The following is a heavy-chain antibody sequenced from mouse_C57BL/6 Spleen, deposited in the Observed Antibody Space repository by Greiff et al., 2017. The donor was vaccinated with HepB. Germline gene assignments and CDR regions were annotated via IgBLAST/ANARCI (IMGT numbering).Heavy chain of an antibody. Sequence: QVQLQQSGAELVRPGSSVKLSCKASGYTFTSYWMHWVKQRPIQGLEWIGNIDPSDSETHYNQKFKDKATLTVDKSSSTAYMQLSSLTSEDSAVYYCARGIYKGFAYWGQGTLVTVSA. CDR1: GYTFTSYW. CDR3: ARGIYKGFAY. D-gene: IGHD1-3*01. J-gene: IGHJ3*01. CDR2: IDPSDSET. V-gene: IGHV1-52*01.